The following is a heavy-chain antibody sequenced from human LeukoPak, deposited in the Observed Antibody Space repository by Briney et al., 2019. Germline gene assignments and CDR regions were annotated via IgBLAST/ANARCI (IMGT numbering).Heavy chain of an antibody. CDR3: ARDRELRRPATSCYYGMDV. CDR2: TYYRSKWYN. CDR1: GDSVSSNSAA. Sequence: SQTLSLTCAISGDSVSSNSAAWNWIRQSPSRGLEWLGRTYYRSKWYNDYAVSVKSRITINPDTSKNQFSLQLNSVTPEDTAVYYCARDRELRRPATSCYYGMDVWGQGTTVTVSS. V-gene: IGHV6-1*01. J-gene: IGHJ6*02. D-gene: IGHD1-7*01.